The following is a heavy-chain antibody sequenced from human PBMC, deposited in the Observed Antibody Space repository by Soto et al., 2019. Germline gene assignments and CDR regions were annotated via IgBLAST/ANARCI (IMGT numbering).Heavy chain of an antibody. Sequence: QVHLVQSETEVKEPGASVTVSCKTSDSTFTGYTINWVRQAPGQGLAWLGWISSLNGNTNYARKYQGRLTMTTNTSATTAYMELRSLRSDDTAVYFCARGTVTSGRWFGPWGQGTLVTVSS. D-gene: IGHD4-17*01. CDR2: ISSLNGNT. J-gene: IGHJ5*02. V-gene: IGHV1-18*04. CDR3: ARGTVTSGRWFGP. CDR1: DSTFTGYT.